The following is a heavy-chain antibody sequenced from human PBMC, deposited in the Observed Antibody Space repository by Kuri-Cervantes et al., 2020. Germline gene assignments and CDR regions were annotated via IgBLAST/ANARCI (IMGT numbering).Heavy chain of an antibody. J-gene: IGHJ5*02. V-gene: IGHV3-11*01. CDR2: ISSSGSTI. CDR3: ARDFSSGWTGEWFDP. CDR1: GFTFSDYY. Sequence: GGSLRLSCAASGFTFSDYYMSWIRQAPGKGLEWVSYISSSGSTIYYADSVKGRFTISRDNAKNSLYLQMNSLRAEDTAVYYCARDFSSGWTGEWFDPWGQGTLVTVSS. D-gene: IGHD6-19*01.